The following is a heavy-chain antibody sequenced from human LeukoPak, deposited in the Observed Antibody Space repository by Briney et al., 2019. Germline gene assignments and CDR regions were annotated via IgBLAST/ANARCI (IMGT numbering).Heavy chain of an antibody. V-gene: IGHV4-38-2*02. CDR1: GYSISSGYY. CDR3: ARDGHTYYYDSSGYYFDF. D-gene: IGHD3-22*01. J-gene: IGHJ4*02. CDR2: IYHSGST. Sequence: SETLSHTCAVSGYSISSGYYWGWIRQPPGKGLEWIGSIYHSGSTYYNPSLKSRVTISVDTSKNQFSLKLSSVTAADTAVYYCARDGHTYYYDSSGYYFDFWGQGTLVTVSS.